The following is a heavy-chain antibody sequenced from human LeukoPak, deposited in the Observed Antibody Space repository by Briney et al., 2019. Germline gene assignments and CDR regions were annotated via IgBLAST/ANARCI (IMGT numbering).Heavy chain of an antibody. D-gene: IGHD6-13*01. J-gene: IGHJ4*02. CDR1: GYTFTGYY. V-gene: IGHV1-2*02. CDR3: ARGRIAAAGTWFDY. Sequence: VASVKVFCKASGYTFTGYYMHWVRQAPGQGLEWMGWINPNSGGTNYAQKFQGRVTMTRDTSISTAYMELSRLRSDDTAVYYCARGRIAAAGTWFDYWGQGTLVTVSS. CDR2: INPNSGGT.